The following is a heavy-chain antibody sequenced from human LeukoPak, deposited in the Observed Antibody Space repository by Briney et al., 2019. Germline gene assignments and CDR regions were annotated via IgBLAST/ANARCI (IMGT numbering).Heavy chain of an antibody. CDR3: ATYSSLNRREFQY. V-gene: IGHV3-7*01. D-gene: IGHD3-22*01. Sequence: GGSLRLSCAASGFNFSSYWMSWVRQAPGKGLQWVANIKTDGSEKYYVDSVKGRFTISRDNAKNSLYLQMNSLRAEDTAVYYCATYSSLNRREFQYWGQGTLLTVSS. CDR2: IKTDGSEK. J-gene: IGHJ1*01. CDR1: GFNFSSYW.